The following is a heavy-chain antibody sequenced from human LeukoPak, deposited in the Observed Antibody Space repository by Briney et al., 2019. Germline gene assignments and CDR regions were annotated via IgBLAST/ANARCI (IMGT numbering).Heavy chain of an antibody. CDR2: ISSSSSYI. J-gene: IGHJ4*02. D-gene: IGHD3-9*01. CDR1: GFTFSSYS. CDR3: AREDILTGYYY. Sequence: GGSLRLSCAASGFTFSSYSTNWVRQAPGKGLEWVSSISSSSSYIYYADSVKGRFTISRDNAKNSLYLQMNSLRAEDTAVYYCAREDILTGYYYWGQGTLVTVSS. V-gene: IGHV3-21*01.